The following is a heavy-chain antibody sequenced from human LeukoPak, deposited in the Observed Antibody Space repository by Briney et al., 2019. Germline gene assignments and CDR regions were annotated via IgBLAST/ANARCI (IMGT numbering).Heavy chain of an antibody. CDR3: ASLHTDWFDP. CDR2: IIPILGIA. CDR1: GGTFSSYT. Sequence: ASVKVSCKASGGTFSSYTISWVGQAPGQGLEWMGRIIPILGIANYAQKFQGRVTITADKSTSTAYMELSSLRSEDTAVYYCASLHTDWFDPWGQGTLVTVSS. V-gene: IGHV1-69*02. J-gene: IGHJ5*02.